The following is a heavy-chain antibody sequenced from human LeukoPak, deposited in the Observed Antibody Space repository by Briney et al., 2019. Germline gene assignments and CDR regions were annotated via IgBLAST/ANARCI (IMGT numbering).Heavy chain of an antibody. Sequence: SSETLSLTCTVSGGSISSYYWSWLRQPAGKGLEWLGRIYTSGSTNYNPSLKSRVTMSVDTSKNQFSLKLSSVTDADTAVYYCARTNYYYDSSGYFVYYFDYWGQGTLVTVSS. CDR1: GGSISSYY. J-gene: IGHJ4*02. CDR3: ARTNYYYDSSGYFVYYFDY. V-gene: IGHV4-4*07. D-gene: IGHD3-22*01. CDR2: IYTSGST.